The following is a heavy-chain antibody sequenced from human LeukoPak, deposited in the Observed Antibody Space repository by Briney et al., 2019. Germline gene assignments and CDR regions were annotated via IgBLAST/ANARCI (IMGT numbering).Heavy chain of an antibody. Sequence: PGGSLRLSCAASGFTFSNYSMNWVRQAPGKGLEWVSYISSSSSTIYYADSVKGRFTISRDNAKNSLYLQMNSLRAEDTAVYYCARGSSGWSQRGEDYFDYWGQGTLVTVSS. CDR2: ISSSSSTI. CDR1: GFTFSNYS. D-gene: IGHD6-19*01. J-gene: IGHJ4*02. CDR3: ARGSSGWSQRGEDYFDY. V-gene: IGHV3-48*01.